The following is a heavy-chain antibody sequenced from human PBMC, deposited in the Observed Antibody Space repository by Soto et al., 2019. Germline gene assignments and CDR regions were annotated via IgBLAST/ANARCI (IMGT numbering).Heavy chain of an antibody. CDR2: LYYGRSA. J-gene: IGHJ4*02. V-gene: IGHV4-59*01. Sequence: QVQLQESGPGLVKPWETLALTCAVSGDSISSYYFLWIRQPPGKGLESIGYLYYGRSANYNPALKSRVPLSVDTSTNQCALTLSSMTAADTAVYYCALRSMAVVPEYWGQGTLVTVSS. CDR1: GDSISSYY. D-gene: IGHD3-22*01. CDR3: ALRSMAVVPEY.